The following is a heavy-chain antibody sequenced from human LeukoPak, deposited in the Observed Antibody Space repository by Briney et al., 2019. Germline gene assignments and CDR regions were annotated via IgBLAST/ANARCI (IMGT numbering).Heavy chain of an antibody. D-gene: IGHD1-26*01. J-gene: IGHJ4*02. V-gene: IGHV1-18*04. Sequence: ASVKVSCKASGYTFTGYYMHWVRQAPGRGLEWMGWISAYNGNTNYAQKLQGRVTMTTDTSTSTAYMELRSLRSDDTAVYYCARQGGSFDFDYWGQGTLVTVSS. CDR3: ARQGGSFDFDY. CDR1: GYTFTGYY. CDR2: ISAYNGNT.